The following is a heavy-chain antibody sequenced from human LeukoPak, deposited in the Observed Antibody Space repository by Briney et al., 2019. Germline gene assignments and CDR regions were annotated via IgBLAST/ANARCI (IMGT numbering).Heavy chain of an antibody. Sequence: SETLSLTCTVSGGSISSSSYYWGWIRQPPGKGLEWIGSIYYGGSTYYNPSLKSRVTISVDTSKNQFSLKLSSVTAADTAVYYCASGGYCSSTSCPPPAGWFDPWGQGTLVTVSS. J-gene: IGHJ5*02. CDR1: GGSISSSSYY. CDR3: ASGGYCSSTSCPPPAGWFDP. V-gene: IGHV4-39*01. D-gene: IGHD2-2*01. CDR2: IYYGGST.